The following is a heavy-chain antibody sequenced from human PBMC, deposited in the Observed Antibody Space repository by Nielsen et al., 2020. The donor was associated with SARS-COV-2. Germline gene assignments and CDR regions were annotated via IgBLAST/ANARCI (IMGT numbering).Heavy chain of an antibody. Sequence: GESLKISCAASGFTFSNYWMHWVRQAPGKGLVWVSRVIGDGTMAYYADSVKGRFTISRDNAKNTLFLQMNSLRGEDTAVYYCARADYYDSSGAFDIWGQGTLVTVSS. CDR3: ARADYYDSSGAFDI. D-gene: IGHD3-22*01. CDR1: GFTFSNYW. CDR2: VIGDGTMA. J-gene: IGHJ3*02. V-gene: IGHV3-74*01.